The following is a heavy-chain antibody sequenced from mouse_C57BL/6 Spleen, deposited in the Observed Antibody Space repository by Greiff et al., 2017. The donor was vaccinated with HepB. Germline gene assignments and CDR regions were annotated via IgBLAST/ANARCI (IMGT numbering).Heavy chain of an antibody. V-gene: IGHV3-6*01. J-gene: IGHJ2*01. CDR3: ASDEPYYSNLFDY. CDR2: ISYDGSN. D-gene: IGHD2-5*01. CDR1: GYSITSGYY. Sequence: EVKLLESGPGLVKPSQSLSLSCSVTGYSITSGYYWNWIRQFPGNKLEWMGYISYDGSNNYNPSLKNRISITRDTSKNQFFLKLNSVTTEDTATYYCASDEPYYSNLFDYWGQGTTLTVSS.